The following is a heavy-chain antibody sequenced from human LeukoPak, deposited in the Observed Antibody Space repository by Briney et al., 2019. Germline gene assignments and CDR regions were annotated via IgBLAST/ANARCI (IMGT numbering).Heavy chain of an antibody. J-gene: IGHJ6*02. CDR3: AKDTYYYGSGSYPPNYYYYGMDV. D-gene: IGHD3-10*01. CDR2: ISWNSGSI. CDR1: GFTFDDYA. V-gene: IGHV3-9*01. Sequence: GGSLRLSCAASGFTFDDYAMHWVRQAPGKGLEWVSGISWNSGSIVYADSVKGRFTISRDNAKSSLYLQMNSLRAEDTALYYCAKDTYYYGSGSYPPNYYYYGMDVWGQGTTVTVSS.